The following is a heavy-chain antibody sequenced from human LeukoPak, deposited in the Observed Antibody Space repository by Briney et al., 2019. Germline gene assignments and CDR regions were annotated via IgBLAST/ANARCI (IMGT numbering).Heavy chain of an antibody. Sequence: GGSLRLSCAASGFTFSSYGMHWVRQAPGKGLEWVAVIWYDGSNKYYADSVKGRFTISRDNSKNTLYLQMNSLRAEDTAVYYCAISYGGNFPLDYWGQGTLVTVSS. CDR1: GFTFSSYG. D-gene: IGHD4-23*01. CDR2: IWYDGSNK. CDR3: AISYGGNFPLDY. V-gene: IGHV3-33*01. J-gene: IGHJ4*02.